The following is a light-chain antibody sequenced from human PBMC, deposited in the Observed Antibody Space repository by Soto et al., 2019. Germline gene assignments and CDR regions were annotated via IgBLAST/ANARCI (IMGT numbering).Light chain of an antibody. CDR1: PSDIGAYNY. J-gene: IGLJ2*01. CDR3: SSYSSANTLGV. Sequence: QSALTQPASVSGSPGQSITISCSGTPSDIGAYNYVSWYQHLPGKAPEVIIYDVTNRPSGVSSRFSGSKSGTTASLTISGLQAEDEANYYCSSYSSANTLGVFGGGTKLTVL. CDR2: DVT. V-gene: IGLV2-14*03.